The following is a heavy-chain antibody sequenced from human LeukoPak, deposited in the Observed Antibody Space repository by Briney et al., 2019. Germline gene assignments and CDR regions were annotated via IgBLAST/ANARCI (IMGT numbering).Heavy chain of an antibody. CDR2: ITNSGNSK. CDR1: EFTFSSYS. J-gene: IGHJ4*02. V-gene: IGHV3-48*04. CDR3: AREPPIAVAGEFDY. Sequence: PGGSLRLSCAASEFTFSSYSMNWVRQAPGKGLEWVSYITNSGNSKSYADSVKGRFTISRDNAKNSLYLQMNSLRAEDTAVYYCAREPPIAVAGEFDYWGQGTLVTVSS. D-gene: IGHD6-19*01.